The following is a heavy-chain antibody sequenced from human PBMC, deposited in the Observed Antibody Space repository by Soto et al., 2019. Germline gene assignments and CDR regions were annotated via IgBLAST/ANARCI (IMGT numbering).Heavy chain of an antibody. CDR2: ISAYNGNT. Sequence: ASVKVSCKASGYTFTSYGISWVRQAPGQGLEWMGWISAYNGNTNYAQKLQGRVTMTTDTSTSTAYMELRSLRSDDTAVCYCARDLNSGYDLWYFDYWGQGTLVTVSS. D-gene: IGHD5-12*01. J-gene: IGHJ4*02. CDR1: GYTFTSYG. CDR3: ARDLNSGYDLWYFDY. V-gene: IGHV1-18*01.